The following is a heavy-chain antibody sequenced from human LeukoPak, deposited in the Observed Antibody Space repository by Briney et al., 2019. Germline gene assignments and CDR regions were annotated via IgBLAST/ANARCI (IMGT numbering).Heavy chain of an antibody. CDR3: ARPSIPHYYGSGSNLFDY. D-gene: IGHD3-10*01. CDR2: INPNSGGT. Sequence: ASVKVSCKASGNTFTGYYMHWVRQAPGQGLEWMGRINPNSGGTNYAQKFQGRVTMTRDTSISTAYMELSRLRSDDTAVYYCARPSIPHYYGSGSNLFDYWGQGTLVTVSS. CDR1: GNTFTGYY. V-gene: IGHV1-2*06. J-gene: IGHJ4*02.